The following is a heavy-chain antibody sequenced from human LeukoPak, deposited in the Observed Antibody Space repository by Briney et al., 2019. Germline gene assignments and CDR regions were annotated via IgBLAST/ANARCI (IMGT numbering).Heavy chain of an antibody. D-gene: IGHD1-26*01. Sequence: GRIKSKTDGGTTDYAAPVKGRFTISRDDSKNTLYLQMNSLKTEDTAVYYCTTPSIVGATSDYWGQGTLVTVSS. J-gene: IGHJ4*02. V-gene: IGHV3-15*01. CDR3: TTPSIVGATSDY. CDR2: IKSKTDGGTT.